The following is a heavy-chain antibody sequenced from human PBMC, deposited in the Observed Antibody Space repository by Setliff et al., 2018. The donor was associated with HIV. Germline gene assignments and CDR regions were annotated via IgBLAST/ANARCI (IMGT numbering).Heavy chain of an antibody. V-gene: IGHV4-39*07. J-gene: IGHJ4*02. CDR2: IYYSGST. CDR1: GFTFSNAW. D-gene: IGHD2-8*01. CDR3: ARDLMAPDRYFDY. Sequence: SETLRLSCAASGFTFSNAWMSWVRQAPGKGLEWIGSIYYSGSTYYNPSLKSRVTISVDTSKNQFSLKLSSVTAADTAVYYCARDLMAPDRYFDYWGQGTLVTVSS.